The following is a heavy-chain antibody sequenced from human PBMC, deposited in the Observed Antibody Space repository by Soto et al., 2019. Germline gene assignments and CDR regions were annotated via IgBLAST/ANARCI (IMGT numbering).Heavy chain of an antibody. CDR3: AREGVQHGSGPYYYYGMDV. CDR2: ISSSSSYI. CDR1: GFTFSSYS. D-gene: IGHD3-10*01. V-gene: IGHV3-21*01. J-gene: IGHJ6*02. Sequence: GGSLRLSCAASGFTFSSYSMNWVRQAPGKGLEWVSSISSSSSYIYYADSVKGRFTISRDNAKNSLYLQMNSLRAEDTAVYYCAREGVQHGSGPYYYYGMDVWGQGTTVTVSS.